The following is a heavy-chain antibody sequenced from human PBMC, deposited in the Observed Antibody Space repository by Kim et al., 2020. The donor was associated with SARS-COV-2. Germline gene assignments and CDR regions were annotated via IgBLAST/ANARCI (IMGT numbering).Heavy chain of an antibody. CDR3: ARTLTGTTESFEY. Sequence: GSLRLSCAASGFTFGSYWMTWVRQAPGKGLEWVANIKQDGTQQYYVDSVRGRFTVSRDGANMYLQMNSLRAEDTAVYYCARTLTGTTESFEYWGRGTLVTVSS. V-gene: IGHV3-7*03. J-gene: IGHJ1*01. CDR1: GFTFGSYW. CDR2: IKQDGTQQ. D-gene: IGHD3-9*01.